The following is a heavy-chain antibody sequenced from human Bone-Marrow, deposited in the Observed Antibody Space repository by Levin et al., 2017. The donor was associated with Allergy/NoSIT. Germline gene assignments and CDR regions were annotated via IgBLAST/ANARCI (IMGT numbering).Heavy chain of an antibody. V-gene: IGHV1-2*02. CDR2: INPKTGGT. CDR3: ARDWGMAAADFFYGMDL. J-gene: IGHJ6*02. D-gene: IGHD6-13*01. CDR1: EYTFTSYY. Sequence: ASVKVSCKASEYTFTSYYIHWVRQAPGQGLEWVGWINPKTGGTDYGQNFQGRVTLTRNTAISTVFMELKGLTSDDTAVYYCARDWGMAAADFFYGMDLWGQGTTVAVS.